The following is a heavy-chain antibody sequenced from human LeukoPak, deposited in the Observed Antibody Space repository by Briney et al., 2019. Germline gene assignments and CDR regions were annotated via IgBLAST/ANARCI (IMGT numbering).Heavy chain of an antibody. D-gene: IGHD6-13*01. Sequence: SETLSLTCTVSGGSISSYYWSWIRQPPGKELEWIGYIYTSGSTNYNPSLKSRVTISVDTSKNQFSLKLSSVTAADTAVYYCASGAAAGSVDYWGQGTLVTVSS. CDR2: IYTSGST. CDR1: GGSISSYY. J-gene: IGHJ4*02. V-gene: IGHV4-4*09. CDR3: ASGAAAGSVDY.